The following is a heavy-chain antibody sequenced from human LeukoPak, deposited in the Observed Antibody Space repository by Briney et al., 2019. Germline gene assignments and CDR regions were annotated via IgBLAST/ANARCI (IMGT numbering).Heavy chain of an antibody. J-gene: IGHJ6*03. V-gene: IGHV4-39*01. D-gene: IGHD3-22*01. CDR2: IYYSGST. CDR1: GGSISSTSYY. CDR3: ARHGVLDSSGYEYYYYYMDV. Sequence: SETLSLTCTVSGGSISSTSYYWGWIRQPPGKGLEWIGSIYYSGSTYYNTSLKSRVTISVDTSKNQFSLKLSSVTAADTAVYYCARHGVLDSSGYEYYYYYMDVWGKGTTVTISS.